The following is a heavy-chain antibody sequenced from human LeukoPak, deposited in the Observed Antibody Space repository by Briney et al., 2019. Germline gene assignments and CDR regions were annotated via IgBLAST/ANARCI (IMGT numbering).Heavy chain of an antibody. Sequence: GGSLRLSCAASGFTFSSYAMSWVRQAPGKGLEWVSAISGSGGSTYYADSVKGRFTISRDNSKNTLYLQMNSLRAEDTAVYYCAKDLTACCGGDCYSGGYFDYWGQGTLVTVSS. D-gene: IGHD2-21*02. CDR1: GFTFSSYA. V-gene: IGHV3-23*01. CDR3: AKDLTACCGGDCYSGGYFDY. J-gene: IGHJ4*02. CDR2: ISGSGGST.